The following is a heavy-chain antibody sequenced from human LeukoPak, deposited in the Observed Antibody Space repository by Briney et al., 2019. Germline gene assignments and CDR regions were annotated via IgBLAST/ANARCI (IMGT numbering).Heavy chain of an antibody. V-gene: IGHV5-51*01. CDR1: GYSFTKYW. CDR2: IYPGDSDT. D-gene: IGHD2-2*01. CDR3: ARSREGYCSSTSCYGGDFDY. Sequence: GESLKISCKGSGYSFTKYWIGWVRQMPGKGLEWMGIIYPGDSDTRYSPSFQGQVTISADKSISTACLQWSSLKASDTAIYYCARSREGYCSSTSCYGGDFDYWGQGTLVTVSS. J-gene: IGHJ4*02.